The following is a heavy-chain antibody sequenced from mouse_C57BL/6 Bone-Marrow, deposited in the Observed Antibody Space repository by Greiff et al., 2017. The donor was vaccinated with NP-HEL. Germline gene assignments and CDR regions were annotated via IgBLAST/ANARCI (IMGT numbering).Heavy chain of an antibody. J-gene: IGHJ4*01. Sequence: EVQGVESGGGLVKPGGSLKLSCAASGFTFSDYGMHWVRQAPEKGLEWVAYISSGSSTIYYADTVKGRFTISRDNAKNTLFLQMTSLRSEDTAMYYCAKITTVVATDAMDYWGQGTSVTVSS. CDR2: ISSGSSTI. CDR3: AKITTVVATDAMDY. CDR1: GFTFSDYG. D-gene: IGHD1-1*01. V-gene: IGHV5-17*01.